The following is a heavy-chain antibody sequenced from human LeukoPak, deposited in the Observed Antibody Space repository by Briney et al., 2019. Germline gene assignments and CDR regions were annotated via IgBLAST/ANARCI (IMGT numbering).Heavy chain of an antibody. CDR3: AKDGMDV. CDR1: RFTFSSYW. Sequence: GGSLRLSCAASRFTFSSYWMSWVRQAPGKGLEWVANIKQDGSEKYYVDSVKGRFTISRDNAENSLYLQMNSLRAEDTAVYYCAKDGMDVWGKGTTVTVSS. CDR2: IKQDGSEK. V-gene: IGHV3-7*01. J-gene: IGHJ6*04.